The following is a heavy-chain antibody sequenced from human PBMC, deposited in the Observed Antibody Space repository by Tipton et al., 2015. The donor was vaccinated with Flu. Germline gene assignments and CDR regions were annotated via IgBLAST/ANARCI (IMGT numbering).Heavy chain of an antibody. CDR2: IRSYLNDYAT. CDR3: TSFTFSRVDP. D-gene: IGHD2/OR15-2a*01. J-gene: IGHJ5*02. V-gene: IGHV3-73*01. CDR1: GFTLSGSA. Sequence: SLRLSCAASGFTLSGSAVHWIRQASGKGPEWLGLIRSYLNDYATVYAGSVEGRFTISRDDSKNTACLQMNSLKIEDTAMYYCTSFTFSRVDPWGQGTLVTVSS.